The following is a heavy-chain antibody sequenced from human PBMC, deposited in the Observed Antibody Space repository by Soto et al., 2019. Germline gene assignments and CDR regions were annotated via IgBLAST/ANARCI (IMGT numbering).Heavy chain of an antibody. CDR1: GGTFSSYA. V-gene: IGHV1-69*13. Sequence: GASVKVSCKASGGTFSSYAISWVRQAPGQGLEWMGGIIPIFGTANYAQKFQGRVTITADESTSTAYMELSSLRSEDTAVYYCARVATMIVQGLNWFDPWGQGTLVTVS. CDR2: IIPIFGTA. J-gene: IGHJ5*02. CDR3: ARVATMIVQGLNWFDP. D-gene: IGHD3-22*01.